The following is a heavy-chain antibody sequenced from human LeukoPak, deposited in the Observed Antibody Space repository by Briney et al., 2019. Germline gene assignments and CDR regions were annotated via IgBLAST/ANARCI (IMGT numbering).Heavy chain of an antibody. J-gene: IGHJ4*02. Sequence: GESLKISCKGSGYSFTSHYIGWVRQMPGEGLEWMGITYPGDSNSKYSPSFQGQVTISADKSISIAYLQWSSLKASDTAMYYCAKTDSSSWDAIFDYWGQGTLVTVSS. V-gene: IGHV5-51*01. CDR3: AKTDSSSWDAIFDY. CDR2: TYPGDSNS. CDR1: GYSFTSHY. D-gene: IGHD6-13*01.